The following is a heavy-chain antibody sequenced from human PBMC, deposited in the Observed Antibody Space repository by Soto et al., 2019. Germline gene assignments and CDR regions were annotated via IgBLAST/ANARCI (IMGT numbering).Heavy chain of an antibody. D-gene: IGHD2-21*02. J-gene: IGHJ6*02. V-gene: IGHV4-61*01. CDR1: GGSVSSGTYY. CDR2: IHDSGIA. CDR3: AREGDPRNYYYYGMAV. Sequence: PSETLSLTCTVSGGSVSSGTYYWSWIRQPPGKGLEWIGYIHDSGIANYNPSLMGRVTISADTSKNQFSLKLRSVTAADTAVYYCAREGDPRNYYYYGMAVWGQGTTVTVSS.